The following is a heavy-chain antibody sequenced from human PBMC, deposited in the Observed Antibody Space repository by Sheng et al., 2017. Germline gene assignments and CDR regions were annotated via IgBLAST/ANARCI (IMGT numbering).Heavy chain of an antibody. CDR3: ARDGGGVYTARIYYFDY. D-gene: IGHD2-21*02. J-gene: IGHJ4*02. CDR2: ISSSGSPI. CDR1: GFTFSSYE. Sequence: EVQLVESGGGLVQPGGSLRLSCVASGFTFSSYEMNWVRQAPGKGLEWVSYISSSGSPIYSADSVKGRFTISRDNAKNSLYLQMNSLRAEDTAIYYCARDGGGVYTARIYYFDYWGQGTLVTSPQ. V-gene: IGHV3-48*03.